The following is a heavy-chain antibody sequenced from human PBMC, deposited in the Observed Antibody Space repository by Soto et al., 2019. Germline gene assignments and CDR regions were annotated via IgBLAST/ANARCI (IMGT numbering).Heavy chain of an antibody. CDR2: INPNGGST. D-gene: IGHD5-18*01. J-gene: IGHJ6*02. CDR3: ARGLRDTAMALYGMDV. V-gene: IGHV1-46*01. Sequence: ASVKVSCKAPADTFTSYYIHWVRQAPGHGLEWMGIINPNGGSTRFAQTFQGRITMTTDTSTSTVYMELRSLRSEDTAVYYCARGLRDTAMALYGMDVWGQGTTVTVSS. CDR1: ADTFTSYY.